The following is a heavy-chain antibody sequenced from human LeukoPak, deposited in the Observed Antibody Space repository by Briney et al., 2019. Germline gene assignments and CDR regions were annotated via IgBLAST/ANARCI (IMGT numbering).Heavy chain of an antibody. CDR3: ARHAGGISATGTRPFDY. Sequence: PSETLSLTCTVSGASFSSSTYYWGWIRQPPGKGLEWIGSIYYSGSTYYNPSLKSRVTMSVDTSKNQFSLKLSSVTAADTTVYYCARHAGGISATGTRPFDYWGQGTLVTVSS. V-gene: IGHV4-39*01. CDR2: IYYSGST. J-gene: IGHJ4*02. D-gene: IGHD6-13*01. CDR1: GASFSSSTYY.